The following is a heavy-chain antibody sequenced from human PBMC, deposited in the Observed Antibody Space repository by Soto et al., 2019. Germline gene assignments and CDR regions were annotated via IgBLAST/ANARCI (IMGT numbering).Heavy chain of an antibody. D-gene: IGHD3-22*01. CDR1: GGSISSGDHY. V-gene: IGHV4-30-4*01. J-gene: IGHJ4*02. Sequence: SETLSLTCTVSGGSISSGDHYWSWIRQPPGKGLEWIGYIYYSGSTYYNPSLKSRVTISVDTSKNQFSLKLSSVTAADTAVYYCARSKSPYYDSSGYYDYFDYWGQGTLVTVSS. CDR3: ARSKSPYYDSSGYYDYFDY. CDR2: IYYSGST.